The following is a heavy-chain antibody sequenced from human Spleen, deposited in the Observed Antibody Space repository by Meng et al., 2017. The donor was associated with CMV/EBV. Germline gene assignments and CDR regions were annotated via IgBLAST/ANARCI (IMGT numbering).Heavy chain of an antibody. V-gene: IGHV3-48*03. Sequence: GESLKISCAASGFTFSSYEMNWVRQAPGKGLEWVSYISSSGSTIYYADSVKGRFTISRDNAKNSLYLQMNSLRAEDTAVYYCARGITIFGVVTNYYYYGMDVWGQGTTVTVSS. CDR1: GFTFSSYE. CDR3: ARGITIFGVVTNYYYYGMDV. CDR2: ISSSGSTI. D-gene: IGHD3-3*01. J-gene: IGHJ6*02.